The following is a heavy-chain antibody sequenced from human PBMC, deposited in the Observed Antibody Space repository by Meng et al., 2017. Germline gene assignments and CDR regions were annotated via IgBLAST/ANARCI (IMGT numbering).Heavy chain of an antibody. V-gene: IGHV4-30-4*01. J-gene: IGHJ5*02. D-gene: IGHD4/OR15-4a*01. CDR2: IDYSGST. Sequence: QVQLQESGPGLVKPSQTLSLTCTVSGGSISSGHYYWSGIRQPPGKGLEWIGYIDYSGSTHYNPSLKSRVIISLDTSKNQFSLKLSSVTAAETAVYYCARRGADYGAFDPWGQGTLVTVSS. CDR3: ARRGADYGAFDP. CDR1: GGSISSGHYY.